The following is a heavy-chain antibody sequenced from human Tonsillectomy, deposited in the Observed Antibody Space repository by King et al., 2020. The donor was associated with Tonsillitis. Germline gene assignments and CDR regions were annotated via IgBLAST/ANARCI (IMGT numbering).Heavy chain of an antibody. CDR1: GFTFSSYA. Sequence: EVQLVESGGGLVQPGGSLRLSCSASGFTFSSYAMHWVRQAPGKGLEYVSAISSNGGSTYYADSVKGRFTISRDNSKNTLYLQMSSLRAEDTAVYYCVRGDTAMVHGAYFDFWGLGTLVTVSS. D-gene: IGHD5-18*01. CDR2: ISSNGGST. V-gene: IGHV3-64D*06. J-gene: IGHJ4*02. CDR3: VRGDTAMVHGAYFDF.